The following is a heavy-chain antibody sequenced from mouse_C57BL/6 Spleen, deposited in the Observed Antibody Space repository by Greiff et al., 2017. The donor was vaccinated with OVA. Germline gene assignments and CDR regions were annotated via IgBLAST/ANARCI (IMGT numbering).Heavy chain of an antibody. CDR3: ARSDDGYYWFAY. CDR2: IDPNSGGT. Sequence: VQLQQSGAELVKPGASVKLSCKASGYTFTSYWMHWVKQRPGRGLEWIGRIDPNSGGTKYNEKFKSKATLTVDKTSCTAYLQLNRLPLEDSAVYYCARSDDGYYWFAYWGQGTLVTVSA. D-gene: IGHD2-3*01. CDR1: GYTFTSYW. J-gene: IGHJ3*01. V-gene: IGHV1-72*01.